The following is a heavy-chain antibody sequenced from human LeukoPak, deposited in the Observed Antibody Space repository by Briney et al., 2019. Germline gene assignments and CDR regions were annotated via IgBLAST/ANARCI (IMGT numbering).Heavy chain of an antibody. CDR2: ISGSGGST. J-gene: IGHJ4*02. V-gene: IGHV3-23*01. D-gene: IGHD4-23*01. Sequence: GGSLRLSCAASGFTFSSYAMSWVRQAPGKGLEWVSAISGSGGSTYYADSVKGRFTISRDNSKNTLYLQMNSLRAEDTAVYYCAKEGVTAVVTSRVYYFDYWGQGTLVTVSS. CDR3: AKEGVTAVVTSRVYYFDY. CDR1: GFTFSSYA.